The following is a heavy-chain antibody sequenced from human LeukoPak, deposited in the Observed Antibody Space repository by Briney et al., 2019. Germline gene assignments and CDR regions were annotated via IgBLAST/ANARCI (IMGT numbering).Heavy chain of an antibody. CDR1: GFTFSDYA. V-gene: IGHV3-23*01. CDR3: AKRTPYTGSSQSFDY. CDR2: ITGSADNT. J-gene: IGHJ4*02. D-gene: IGHD1-26*01. Sequence: SGGSLRLSCVASGFTFSDYAMSWVRQAPGKGLEWVSAITGSADNTYYADFVRGRFAISRDNSKNTLYLQLTTLRADDTAVYYCAKRTPYTGSSQSFDYWGQGTLVTVSS.